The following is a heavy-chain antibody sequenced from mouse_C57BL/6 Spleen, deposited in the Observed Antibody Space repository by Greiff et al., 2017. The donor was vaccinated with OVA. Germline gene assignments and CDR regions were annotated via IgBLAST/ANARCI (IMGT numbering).Heavy chain of an antibody. CDR1: GYAFSSSW. Sequence: VQVVESGPELVKPGASVKISCKASGYAFSSSWMNWVKQRPGKGLEWIGRIYPGGGDPHYNGKFKGKATLTADKSSSTAYMQLSSLTSEDSAVYFCARSGYDYDVAGFDYWGQGTTRTVSS. CDR2: IYPGGGDP. J-gene: IGHJ2*01. V-gene: IGHV1-82*01. CDR3: ARSGYDYDVAGFDY. D-gene: IGHD2-4*01.